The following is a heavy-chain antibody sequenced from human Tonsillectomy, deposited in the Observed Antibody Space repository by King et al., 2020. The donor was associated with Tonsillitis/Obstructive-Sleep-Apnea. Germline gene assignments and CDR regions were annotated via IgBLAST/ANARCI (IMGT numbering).Heavy chain of an antibody. J-gene: IGHJ2*01. D-gene: IGHD3-3*01. CDR3: ARDYWRNAYYDFWSGYYGDYWYFDL. CDR1: GGSISSYY. CDR2: IYYSGST. Sequence: QLQESGPGLVKPSETLSLTCTVSGGSISSYYWSWIRQPPGKGLEWIGYIYYSGSTNYNPSLKSRVTISVDTSKNQFSLKLSSVTAADTAVYYCARDYWRNAYYDFWSGYYGDYWYFDLWGRGTLVTVSS. V-gene: IGHV4-59*01.